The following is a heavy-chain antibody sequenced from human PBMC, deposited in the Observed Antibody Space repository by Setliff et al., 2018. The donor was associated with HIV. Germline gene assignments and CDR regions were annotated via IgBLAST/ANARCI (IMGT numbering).Heavy chain of an antibody. V-gene: IGHV1-18*01. D-gene: IGHD3-22*01. CDR2: ISTYNGNR. CDR1: GYTFTNYG. J-gene: IGHJ4*02. Sequence: GASVKVSCKASGYTFTNYGISWVRQAPGQGLEWMGWISTYNGNRNYEQNLQGRVTMTTDTSTTTAYMEVRSLRSDDTAVYYCARESPNYDTTGYDYPDFWGQGTLVTVSS. CDR3: ARESPNYDTTGYDYPDF.